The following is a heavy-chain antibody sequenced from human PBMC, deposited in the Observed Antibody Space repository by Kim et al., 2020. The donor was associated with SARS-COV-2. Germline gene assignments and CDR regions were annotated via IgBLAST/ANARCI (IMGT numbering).Heavy chain of an antibody. Sequence: SVKVSCKASGGTFSSYAISWVRQAPGQGLEWMGGIIPIFGTANYAQKFQGRVTITADESTSTAYMELSSLRSEDTAVYYCASGGGFEPKYYFDYWGQGTLVTVSS. CDR3: ASGGGFEPKYYFDY. V-gene: IGHV1-69*13. J-gene: IGHJ4*02. CDR1: GGTFSSYA. CDR2: IIPIFGTA. D-gene: IGHD3-16*01.